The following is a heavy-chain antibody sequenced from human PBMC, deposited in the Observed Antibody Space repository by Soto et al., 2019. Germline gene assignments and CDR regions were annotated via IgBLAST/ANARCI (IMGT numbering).Heavy chain of an antibody. Sequence: QVQMVQSGAEVKKPGSSVKVSCKASGGIFSTYDISWLRRAPGQGLERMGGIIPIFGTPNYAQRFQGRVTITADESTSTAYMELSRLRSEDTAVYYCARDRDDYGSGNYYNRIDFWGQGTLVTVSS. CDR2: IIPIFGTP. CDR3: ARDRDDYGSGNYYNRIDF. CDR1: GGIFSTYD. V-gene: IGHV1-69*01. J-gene: IGHJ4*02. D-gene: IGHD3-10*01.